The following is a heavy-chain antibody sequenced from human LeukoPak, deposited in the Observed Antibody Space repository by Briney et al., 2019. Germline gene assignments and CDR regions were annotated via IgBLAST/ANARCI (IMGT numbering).Heavy chain of an antibody. CDR3: ARRLVTGHGDFYYYYYGMDV. D-gene: IGHD4-17*01. Sequence: ASVKVSCKASGYTFTSYYMHWVRQAPGQGLEWMGIINPSGGSTSYAQKFQGRVTMTRDTSTSTVYMELSSLRSEDTAVYYCARRLVTGHGDFYYYYYGMDVWGQGTTVTVSS. J-gene: IGHJ6*02. CDR2: INPSGGST. V-gene: IGHV1-46*01. CDR1: GYTFTSYY.